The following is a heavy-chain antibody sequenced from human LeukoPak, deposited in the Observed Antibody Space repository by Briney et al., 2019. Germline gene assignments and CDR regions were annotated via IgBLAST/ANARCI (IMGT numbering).Heavy chain of an antibody. CDR1: GFTFSSFG. Sequence: GGSLRLSCAASGFTFSSFGMHWVRQAPGRGLEWVAFIRYDGSNKYYADSVKGRFTISRDNSKNTLYLQMDSLRAEDTAVYYCAKDSGLVYYYMDVWGKGTTVTVSS. V-gene: IGHV3-30*02. CDR2: IRYDGSNK. J-gene: IGHJ6*03. CDR3: AKDSGLVYYYMDV. D-gene: IGHD3-10*01.